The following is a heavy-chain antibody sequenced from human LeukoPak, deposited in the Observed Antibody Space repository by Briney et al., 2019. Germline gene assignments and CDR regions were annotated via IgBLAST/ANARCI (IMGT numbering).Heavy chain of an antibody. D-gene: IGHD1-1*01. CDR1: GFTFSNYA. CDR3: AKVEGASKASVY. J-gene: IGHJ4*02. CDR2: ISGSGGST. V-gene: IGHV3-23*01. Sequence: GSLRLSCAAAGFTFSNYAMTWVRQAPGRGLEWVSSISGSGGSTYYADSVKGRFTISRDNSKNTLYLQMYSLRAEDTAVYYCAKVEGASKASVYWGQGALVTVSS.